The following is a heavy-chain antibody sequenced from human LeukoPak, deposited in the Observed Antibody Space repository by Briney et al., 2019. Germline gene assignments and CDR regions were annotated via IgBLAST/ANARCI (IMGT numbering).Heavy chain of an antibody. CDR2: TYSGDTT. J-gene: IGHJ4*02. V-gene: IGHV3-66*01. CDR3: ARERPDSRNLDS. D-gene: IGHD1-14*01. CDR1: EFTFSRYG. Sequence: QPGGSLRLSCAASEFTFSRYGMHWVRQAPGKGLEWVSITYSGDTTYYADSVKGRFIISRDDSKNTLSLQMNDLRVEDTAVYYCARERPDSRNLDSWGRGALVTVSS.